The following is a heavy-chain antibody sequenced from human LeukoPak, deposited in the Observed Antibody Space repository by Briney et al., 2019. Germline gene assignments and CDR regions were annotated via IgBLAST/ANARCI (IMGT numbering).Heavy chain of an antibody. CDR2: ISGSGGST. CDR1: GFTFSSYA. Sequence: GGSLRLSCAASGFTFSSYAMSWARQAPGKGLEWVSAISGSGGSTYYADSVKGRFTISRDNSKNTLYLQMNSLRAEDTAVYYCAKGSSGWSSPDAFDIWGQGTMVTVSS. D-gene: IGHD6-19*01. CDR3: AKGSSGWSSPDAFDI. V-gene: IGHV3-23*01. J-gene: IGHJ3*02.